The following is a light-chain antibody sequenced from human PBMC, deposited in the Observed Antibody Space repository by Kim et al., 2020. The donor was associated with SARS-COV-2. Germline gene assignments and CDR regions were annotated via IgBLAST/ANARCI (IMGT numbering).Light chain of an antibody. CDR3: LFWDATRIL. CDR2: DAN. CDR1: IYGPRG. Sequence: SYELTQPPSVSVAPGQTARIVCDTGIYGPRGLHWLRQRPDQAPSMVLCDANDRASGIPERFSRSDSGNTATLTISGVEVADEADYYCLFWDATRILFGGGTQLTVL. V-gene: IGLV3-21*02. J-gene: IGLJ7*01.